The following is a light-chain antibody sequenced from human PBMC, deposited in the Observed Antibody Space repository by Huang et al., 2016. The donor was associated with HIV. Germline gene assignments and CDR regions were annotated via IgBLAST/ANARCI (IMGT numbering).Light chain of an antibody. Sequence: DIQMTQSPSSLSASGGDRVSITCRASKSISSSLNWYQHKPEKAPQLLIYGASNLQSGVPSRFIGSGHGTSYTLTINILQPEDFVTYYCQQTYSAPWTFGQGTKLQIK. CDR1: KSISSS. V-gene: IGKV1-39*01. J-gene: IGKJ2*01. CDR3: QQTYSAPWT. CDR2: GAS.